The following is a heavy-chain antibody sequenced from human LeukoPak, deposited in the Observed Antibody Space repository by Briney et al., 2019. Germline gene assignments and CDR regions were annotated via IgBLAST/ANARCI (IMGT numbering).Heavy chain of an antibody. Sequence: SETLSLTCTVSGGSISSYYWSWIRQPPGKGLEWIGYIYYSGSTNYNPSLKSRVTISVDTSKNQFSLRLNSVTAADTAVYYCARDGEPAFDYWGQGTLVTVSS. CDR3: ARDGEPAFDY. D-gene: IGHD1-26*01. CDR1: GGSISSYY. J-gene: IGHJ4*02. V-gene: IGHV4-59*01. CDR2: IYYSGST.